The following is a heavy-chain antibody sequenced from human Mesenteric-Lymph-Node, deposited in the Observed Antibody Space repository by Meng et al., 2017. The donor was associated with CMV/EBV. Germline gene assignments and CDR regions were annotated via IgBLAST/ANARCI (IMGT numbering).Heavy chain of an antibody. D-gene: IGHD1-26*01. CDR2: IKQDGSEK. CDR1: GFTFSSDW. Sequence: GGSLRLSCAASGFTFSSDWMSWVRQAPGKGLEWVANIKQDGSEKYYVDSVKGRFTISRDNAQNSLYLQMNSLRVEDTAVYYCASAYSGSYLFYYWGQGTLVTVSS. J-gene: IGHJ4*02. CDR3: ASAYSGSYLFYY. V-gene: IGHV3-7*01.